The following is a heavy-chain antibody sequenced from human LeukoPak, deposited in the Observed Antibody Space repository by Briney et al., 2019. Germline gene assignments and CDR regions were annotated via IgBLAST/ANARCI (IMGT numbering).Heavy chain of an antibody. Sequence: SGGSLRLSCAASGFSFSTYSMNWVRQAPGKGLEWLSYISTSSSTINYADSVKGRFTISRDNAENSLYLQMNSLRAEDTAVYYCARDLTSGWYGFDYWGQGILVTVSS. CDR3: ARDLTSGWYGFDY. J-gene: IGHJ4*02. CDR1: GFSFSTYS. V-gene: IGHV3-48*01. CDR2: ISTSSSTI. D-gene: IGHD6-19*01.